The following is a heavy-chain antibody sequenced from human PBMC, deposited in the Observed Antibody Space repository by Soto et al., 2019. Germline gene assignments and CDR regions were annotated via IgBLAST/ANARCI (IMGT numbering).Heavy chain of an antibody. CDR3: ARDLTDFAKYYFDY. CDR2: ISASGATI. CDR1: GFALSSAS. J-gene: IGHJ4*02. V-gene: IGHV3-48*02. Sequence: GESLKISCAASGFALSSASMNWVRQAPGKGLEWVSYISASGATIHYADSVRGRFSISRDKAQNSVYLQMNSLRDEDTAVYFCARDLTDFAKYYFDYWGQGTLVTVSS. D-gene: IGHD3-9*01.